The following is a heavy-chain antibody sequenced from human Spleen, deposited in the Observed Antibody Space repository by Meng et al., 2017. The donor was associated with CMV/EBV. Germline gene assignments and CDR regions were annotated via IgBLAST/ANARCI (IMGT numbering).Heavy chain of an antibody. CDR1: GGSISSSSYY. Sequence: GSLRLSCTVSGGSISSSSYYWGWIRQPPGKGPEWIGSVYYSGNTYYNPSLKSRVTISVDTSRDQFSLQLSSLTAADTAVYYCARRKSSSRDFDYWGQGTLVTVSS. J-gene: IGHJ4*02. CDR2: VYYSGNT. D-gene: IGHD6-13*01. CDR3: ARRKSSSRDFDY. V-gene: IGHV4-39*01.